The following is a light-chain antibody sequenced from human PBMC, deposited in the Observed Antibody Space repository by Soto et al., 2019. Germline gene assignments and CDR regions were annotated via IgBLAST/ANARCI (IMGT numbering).Light chain of an antibody. CDR2: KAS. CDR1: RSISSY. V-gene: IGKV1-5*03. Sequence: DIQMTQSPSSLSASVGDRVTITCRASRSISSYLNWYQQKPGKAPKLLIYKASTLKSGVPSRFSGSGSGTEFTLTISSLQPDDFATYYCQHYNSYSEAFGQGTKV. CDR3: QHYNSYSEA. J-gene: IGKJ1*01.